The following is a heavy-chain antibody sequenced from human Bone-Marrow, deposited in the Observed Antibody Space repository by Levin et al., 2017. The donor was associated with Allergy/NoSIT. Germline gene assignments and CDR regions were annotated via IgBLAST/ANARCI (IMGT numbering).Heavy chain of an antibody. CDR2: MSYDGHKE. J-gene: IGHJ3*02. V-gene: IGHV3-30*03. D-gene: IGHD2-2*01. Sequence: GGSLRLSCAASGFTFRSYGMHWVRQAPGKGLEWVAAMSYDGHKENYADSVKGRFTISRDNSNNTLYLQMSSLGSEDTAVYYCARDTSSSYHIDAFDIWGQGTMVSVSS. CDR1: GFTFRSYG. CDR3: ARDTSSSYHIDAFDI.